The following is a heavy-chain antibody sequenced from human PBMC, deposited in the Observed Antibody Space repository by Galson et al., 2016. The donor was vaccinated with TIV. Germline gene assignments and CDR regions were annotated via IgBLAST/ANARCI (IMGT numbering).Heavy chain of an antibody. D-gene: IGHD1-26*01. Sequence: SLRLSCAASGFTFSSYGIHWVRQAPGKGLEWVAIIWYDGINKYYADSVNGRFTISRDNSKNTVYLQMNSLRAEDTALYYCARDRLWELLPLAAFDIWGQGTKVIVSS. CDR2: IWYDGINK. CDR1: GFTFSSYG. J-gene: IGHJ3*02. CDR3: ARDRLWELLPLAAFDI. V-gene: IGHV3-33*01.